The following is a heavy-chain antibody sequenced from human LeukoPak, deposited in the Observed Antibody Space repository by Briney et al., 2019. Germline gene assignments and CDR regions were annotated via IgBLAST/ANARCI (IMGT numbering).Heavy chain of an antibody. CDR3: AELGITMIGGV. Sequence: GGSLRLSCAASGFTFSMYSMNWVRQAPGKGLEWVSYISSSGSTIYYADSVKGRFTISRDNAKNSLYLQMNSLRAEDTAVYYCAELGITMIGGVWGKGTTVTISS. J-gene: IGHJ6*04. CDR2: ISSSGSTI. CDR1: GFTFSMYS. V-gene: IGHV3-48*04. D-gene: IGHD3-10*02.